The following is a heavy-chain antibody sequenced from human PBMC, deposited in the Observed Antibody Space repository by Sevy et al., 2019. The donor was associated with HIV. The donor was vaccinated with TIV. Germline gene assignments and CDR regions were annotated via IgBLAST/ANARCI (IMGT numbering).Heavy chain of an antibody. CDR3: ARDLPSDIVVVPAAILFFEY. CDR2: ISSSGSTI. V-gene: IGHV3-11*01. J-gene: IGHJ4*02. Sequence: GGSLRLSCAASGFTFSDYYMSWIRQAPGKGLEWVSYISSSGSTIYYADSVKGRFTISRDNAKNSLYLQMNSLRAEDTAVYYCARDLPSDIVVVPAAILFFEYWGQGTLVTVSS. D-gene: IGHD2-2*02. CDR1: GFTFSDYY.